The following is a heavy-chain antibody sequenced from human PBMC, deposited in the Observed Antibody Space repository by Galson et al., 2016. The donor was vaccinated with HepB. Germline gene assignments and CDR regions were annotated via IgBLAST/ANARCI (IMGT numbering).Heavy chain of an antibody. J-gene: IGHJ6*02. Sequence: CAISGDSVSSSSAAWNWIRQSPSRGLEWLGRTYYRSKWYNDYAVSVESRIIVNPDTSKNQFSLQLNSVTPEDTAVYYCVEQRKGAPYGMDVWGQGTTVTVSS. CDR1: GDSVSSSSAA. CDR2: TYYRSKWYN. CDR3: VEQRKGAPYGMDV. D-gene: IGHD1/OR15-1a*01. V-gene: IGHV6-1*01.